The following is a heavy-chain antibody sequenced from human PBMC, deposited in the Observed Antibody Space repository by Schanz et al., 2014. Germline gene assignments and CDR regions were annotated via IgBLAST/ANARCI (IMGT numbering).Heavy chain of an antibody. CDR3: ARGRGFYDY. Sequence: QVHLVQSGAEVKKPGASVKVSCKASGYTFTGHYIHWVRQAPGQGLEWMGRIIPILGIATYAQKFQGRLTITADKSTSTAYMELSSLRSEDTAVHYCARGRGFYDYWGQGTLVTVSS. CDR1: GYTFTGHY. D-gene: IGHD3-10*01. CDR2: IIPILGIA. J-gene: IGHJ4*02. V-gene: IGHV1-69*09.